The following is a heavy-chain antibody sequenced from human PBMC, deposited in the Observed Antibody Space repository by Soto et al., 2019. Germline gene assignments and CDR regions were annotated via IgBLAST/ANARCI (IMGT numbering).Heavy chain of an antibody. CDR1: GFSLSTSGVG. CDR2: IYWSGDE. D-gene: IGHD6-13*01. CDR3: ARGIATLPVFAFDI. Sequence: QGTLKESGPTLVKPTQTLTLTCSFSGFSLSTSGVGVGWIRQSPGKALEWLALIYWSGDEHYRPSLKSRLSITKDTANNHVVLIMRDMGPGDTATYEYARGIATLPVFAFDIWGQGTLVTVSS. J-gene: IGHJ3*02. V-gene: IGHV2-5*01.